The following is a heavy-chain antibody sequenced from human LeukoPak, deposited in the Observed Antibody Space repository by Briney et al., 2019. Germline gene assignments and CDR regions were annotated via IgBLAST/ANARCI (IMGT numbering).Heavy chain of an antibody. CDR1: GGSFSGYY. CDR2: INHSGST. Sequence: TSETLSLTCAVYGGSFSGYYWSWIRQPPGKGLEWIGEINHSGSTNYNPSLKSRVTISVDTSKNQFSLKLSPVTAADTAVYYCARGRRYYYGSGSPFDYWGQGTLVTVSS. J-gene: IGHJ4*02. CDR3: ARGRRYYYGSGSPFDY. V-gene: IGHV4-34*01. D-gene: IGHD3-10*01.